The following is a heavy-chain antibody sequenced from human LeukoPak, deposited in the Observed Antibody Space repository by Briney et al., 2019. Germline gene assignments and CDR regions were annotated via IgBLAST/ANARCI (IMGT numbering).Heavy chain of an antibody. J-gene: IGHJ4*02. Sequence: ASVRVSCKASGYTFTSNYIHWVRQAPGQGLEWMGMIYPRDGSTSYAQKLQGRVTMTTDTSTSTAYMELRSLRSDDTAVYYCARVLYDFWCGYPQAFDYWGQGTLVTVSS. CDR2: IYPRDGST. CDR3: ARVLYDFWCGYPQAFDY. D-gene: IGHD3-3*01. V-gene: IGHV1-46*01. CDR1: GYTFTSNY.